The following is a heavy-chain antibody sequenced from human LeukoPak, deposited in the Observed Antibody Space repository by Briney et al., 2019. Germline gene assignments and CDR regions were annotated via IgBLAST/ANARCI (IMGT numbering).Heavy chain of an antibody. Sequence: GGSLRLSCAASGFTFGSYAMHWVRQAPGKGLEWVAVISYDGSNKYYADSVKGRFTISRDNSKSTLYLQMNSLRAEDTAVYYCARPLEYSSSSGLGYYYYMDVWGKGTTVTVSS. CDR3: ARPLEYSSSSGLGYYYYMDV. CDR2: ISYDGSNK. V-gene: IGHV3-30*04. D-gene: IGHD6-6*01. CDR1: GFTFGSYA. J-gene: IGHJ6*03.